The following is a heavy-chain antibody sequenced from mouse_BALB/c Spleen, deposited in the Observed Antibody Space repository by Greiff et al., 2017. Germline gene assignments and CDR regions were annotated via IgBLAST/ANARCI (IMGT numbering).Heavy chain of an antibody. V-gene: IGHV3-2*02. CDR3: ARSANWAFAY. D-gene: IGHD4-1*02. CDR2: ISYSGST. Sequence: EVQRVESGPGLVKPSQSLSLTCTVTGYSITSDYAWNWIPQFPGNKLEWMGYISYSGSTSYNPSLKSRISITRDTSKNQFFLQLNSVTTEDTATYYCARSANWAFAYWGQGTLVTVSA. J-gene: IGHJ3*01. CDR1: GYSITSDYA.